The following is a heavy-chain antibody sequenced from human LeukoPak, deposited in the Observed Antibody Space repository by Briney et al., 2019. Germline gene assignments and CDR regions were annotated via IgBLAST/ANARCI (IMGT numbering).Heavy chain of an antibody. CDR2: IYSGGST. V-gene: IGHV3-53*01. D-gene: IGHD3-22*01. CDR1: GFTVSSNY. CDR3: ARDLGSSGSDAFDI. Sequence: GGSLRLSXAASGFTVSSNYMSWVRQAPGKGLEWVSVIYSGGSTYYADSVKGRFTISRDNSKNTLYLQMNSLRAEDTAVYYCARDLGSSGSDAFDIWGQGTMVTVSS. J-gene: IGHJ3*02.